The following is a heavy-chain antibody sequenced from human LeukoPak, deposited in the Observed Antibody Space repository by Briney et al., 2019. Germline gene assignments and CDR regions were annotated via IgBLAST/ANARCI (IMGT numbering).Heavy chain of an antibody. J-gene: IGHJ4*02. CDR2: MLSRGTT. CDR1: AGTFSLHY. Sequence: SETLYLTCTVPAGTFSLHYWTWLLQPPGKGLQYIRSMLSRGTTKSNPSLKSRVSISVDTSKQQLSLQLRAVTTADTAIYYCARGRRYGDYINYFDFWGPGTLVTVSS. D-gene: IGHD4-17*01. CDR3: ARGRRYGDYINYFDF. V-gene: IGHV4-59*11.